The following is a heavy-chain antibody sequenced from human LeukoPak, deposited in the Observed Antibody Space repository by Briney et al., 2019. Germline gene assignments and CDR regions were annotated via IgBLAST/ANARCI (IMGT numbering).Heavy chain of an antibody. CDR3: ARGYYDILTGYSN. Sequence: SVKVSCKASGGTFSSYAISRVRQAPGQGLEWMGGIIPIFGTANYAQKFQGRVTITADKSTSTAYMELTSLRSEDTAVYYCARGYYDILTGYSNWGQGTLVTVSS. V-gene: IGHV1-69*06. CDR2: IIPIFGTA. D-gene: IGHD3-9*01. J-gene: IGHJ4*02. CDR1: GGTFSSYA.